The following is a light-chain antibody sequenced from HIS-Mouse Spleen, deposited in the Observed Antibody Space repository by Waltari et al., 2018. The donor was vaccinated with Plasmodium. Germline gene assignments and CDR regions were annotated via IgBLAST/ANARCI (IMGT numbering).Light chain of an antibody. V-gene: IGLV5-37*01. Sequence: AVLTQPPSSSASPGESARLTCTLPSDINVGSYNIYWHQQKPGSPPRYPLYYYSDSDKGQGSGVPSRFSGSKDASANTGILLISGLQSEDEADYYCMIWPSNASGVFGGGTKLTVL. CDR1: SDINVGSYN. CDR2: YYSDSDK. J-gene: IGLJ3*02. CDR3: MIWPSNASGV.